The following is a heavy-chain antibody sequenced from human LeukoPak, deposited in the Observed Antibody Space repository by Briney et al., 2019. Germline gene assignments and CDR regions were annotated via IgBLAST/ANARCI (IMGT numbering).Heavy chain of an antibody. CDR3: ARGPHYYDSSGYYSNFDY. Sequence: GGSLRLSCAASGFTFSSYAMHWVRQAPGKGLEWVAVISYDGSNKYYADSVEGRFTISRDNSKNTLYLQMNSLRAEDTAVYYCARGPHYYDSSGYYSNFDYWGQGTLVTVSS. CDR2: ISYDGSNK. V-gene: IGHV3-30-3*01. CDR1: GFTFSSYA. J-gene: IGHJ4*02. D-gene: IGHD3-22*01.